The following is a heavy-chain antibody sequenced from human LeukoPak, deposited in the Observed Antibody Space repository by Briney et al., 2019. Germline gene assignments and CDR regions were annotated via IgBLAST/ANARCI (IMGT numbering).Heavy chain of an antibody. CDR1: GFTFGDYA. CDR2: ISYDGSNK. CDR3: ARDLYDYYFDY. J-gene: IGHJ4*02. Sequence: GGSLRLSCTASGFTFGDYAMSWFRQAPGKGLEWVAVISYDGSNKYYADSVKGRFTISRDNSKNTLYLQMNSLRAEDTAVYYCARDLYDYYFDYWGQGTLVTVSS. D-gene: IGHD3-16*01. V-gene: IGHV3-30*04.